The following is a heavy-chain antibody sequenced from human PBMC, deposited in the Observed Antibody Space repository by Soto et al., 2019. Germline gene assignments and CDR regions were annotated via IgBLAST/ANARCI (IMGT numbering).Heavy chain of an antibody. CDR3: ARHVVGDSLTVQPDY. CDR1: GYSFTSYW. Sequence: EVQLVQSGAEVKKPGESLKISCKGSGYSFTSYWIGWVRQMPGKGLEWIGIIYPGDSDTRYRRSFQGQVTISADKSISTAYLHWSSPKASDTAMFYCARHVVGDSLTVQPDYRCQGTLVTVSS. V-gene: IGHV5-51*01. D-gene: IGHD3-9*01. J-gene: IGHJ4*02. CDR2: IYPGDSDT.